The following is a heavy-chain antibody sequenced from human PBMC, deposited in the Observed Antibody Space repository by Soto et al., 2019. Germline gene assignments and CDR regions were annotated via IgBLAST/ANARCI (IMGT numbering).Heavy chain of an antibody. CDR1: GGTFSSYA. Sequence: QVQLVQSGAEVKKPGSSVKVSCKASGGTFSSYAISWVRHAPGQGLEWMGGIIPIFGTANYAQKFQGRVTITADESTSTTYMELSSLRSEDTAVYYCAGKGYRGDAIIGGSFDYWGQGTLVTVSS. J-gene: IGHJ4*02. V-gene: IGHV1-69*01. CDR2: IIPIFGTA. D-gene: IGHD5-12*01. CDR3: AGKGYRGDAIIGGSFDY.